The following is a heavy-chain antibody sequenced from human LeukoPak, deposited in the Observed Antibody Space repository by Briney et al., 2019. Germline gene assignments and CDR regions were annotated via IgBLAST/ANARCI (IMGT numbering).Heavy chain of an antibody. CDR1: GFSFSSYY. CDR2: ISSSSSSI. Sequence: GGSLRLSCAASGFSFSSYYMNWVRQAPGKGPEWVSYISSSSSSIYYADSVKGRFTISRDNSKNTLYLQMNSLRAEDTAVYYCAKDRLSSGWYEYYFDYWGQGTLVTVSS. J-gene: IGHJ4*02. D-gene: IGHD6-19*01. V-gene: IGHV3-48*01. CDR3: AKDRLSSGWYEYYFDY.